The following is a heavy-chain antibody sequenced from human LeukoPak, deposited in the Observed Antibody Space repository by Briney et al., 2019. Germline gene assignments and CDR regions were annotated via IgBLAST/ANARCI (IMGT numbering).Heavy chain of an antibody. J-gene: IGHJ4*02. CDR2: INHSGST. Sequence: MPSETLSLTCAVYGGSFSGYYWSWIRQPPGKGLEWIGEINHSGSTNYNPSLKSRVTISVDTSKNQFSLKLSSVTAADTAVYYCARGAVVITNGGYYFDYWGQGTLVTVSS. D-gene: IGHD3-22*01. V-gene: IGHV4-34*01. CDR1: GGSFSGYY. CDR3: ARGAVVITNGGYYFDY.